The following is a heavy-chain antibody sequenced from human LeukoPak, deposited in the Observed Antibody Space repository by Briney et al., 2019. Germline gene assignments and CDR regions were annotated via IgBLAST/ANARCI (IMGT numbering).Heavy chain of an antibody. CDR1: GGSISSYY. V-gene: IGHV4-59*01. D-gene: IGHD3-3*01. Sequence: SETLSLTCTVSGGSISSYYWSWIRQPPGKGLKWIGYIYYSGSTNYNPSLKSRVTISVDTSKNQFSLKLSSVTAADTAVYYCARGPYDFWSGYRYFQHWGQGTLVTVSS. J-gene: IGHJ1*01. CDR2: IYYSGST. CDR3: ARGPYDFWSGYRYFQH.